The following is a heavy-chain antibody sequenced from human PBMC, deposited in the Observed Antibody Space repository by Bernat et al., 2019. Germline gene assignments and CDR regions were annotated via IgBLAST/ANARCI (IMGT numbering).Heavy chain of an antibody. CDR1: GFTFSSYA. Sequence: EAQLLESGGGLVQPGGSLRLSCAASGFTFSSYAMSWVRQAPGKGLEWVSAISGSGGSTYYADSVKGRFTISRDNSKNTLYLQMNSLRAEDTAVYYCARGLHSSWFRPRFDYWGQGTLVTVSS. V-gene: IGHV3-23*01. CDR2: ISGSGGST. CDR3: ARGLHSSWFRPRFDY. D-gene: IGHD6-13*01. J-gene: IGHJ4*02.